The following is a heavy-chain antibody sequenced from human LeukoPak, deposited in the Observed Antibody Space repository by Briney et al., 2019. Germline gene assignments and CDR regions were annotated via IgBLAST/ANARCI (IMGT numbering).Heavy chain of an antibody. CDR3: ARGVGLTQGGTFDY. CDR1: GYSISSGFY. V-gene: IGHV4-38-2*02. J-gene: IGHJ4*02. Sequence: PSETLSLTCTVSGYSISSGFYWGWIRQPPGKGLEWIGSIYHSGSTHYNSSLKSRVTISVDTSKNQLSLKLSSVTAADTAVYYCARGVGLTQGGTFDYWGQGTLVTVSS. D-gene: IGHD1-1*01. CDR2: IYHSGST.